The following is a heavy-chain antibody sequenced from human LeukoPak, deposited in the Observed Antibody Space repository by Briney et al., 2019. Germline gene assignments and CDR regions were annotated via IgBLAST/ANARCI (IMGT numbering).Heavy chain of an antibody. CDR3: ARGDYYDSSGPFSY. CDR2: ISAYNGNT. J-gene: IGHJ4*02. D-gene: IGHD3-22*01. CDR1: GYTFTSYG. V-gene: IGHV1-18*01. Sequence: ASVTVSCKASGYTFTSYGISWVRQAPGQGLEWMGWISAYNGNTNYAQKLQGRVTMTTDTSTSTAYMELRSLRSDDTAVYYCARGDYYDSSGPFSYWGQGTLVTVSS.